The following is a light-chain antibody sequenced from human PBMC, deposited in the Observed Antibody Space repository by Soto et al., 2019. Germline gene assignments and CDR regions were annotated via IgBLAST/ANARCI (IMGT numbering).Light chain of an antibody. V-gene: IGKV1-39*01. J-gene: IGKJ2*01. CDR1: QSISSW. Sequence: DIQMTQSPSTLSASVGDRVTITCRASQSISSWLAWYQQKPGKAPKLLIYDASSLQSGVPSRFSGSGSWTDFTLTINSLQPEDFATYYCQQSYSTPYTFGQGTKVDIK. CDR3: QQSYSTPYT. CDR2: DAS.